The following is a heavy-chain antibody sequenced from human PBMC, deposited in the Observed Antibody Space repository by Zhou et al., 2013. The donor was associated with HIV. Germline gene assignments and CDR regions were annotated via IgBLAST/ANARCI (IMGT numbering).Heavy chain of an antibody. CDR2: IIPILGTT. CDR1: GGTFITYG. Sequence: QVQLAQSGAEVKKPGSSVNVSCKASGGTFITYGINWVRQAPGQGLEWMGGIIPILGTTNYAQKFQGRVAITTDESTSTAYMELTSLKSDDTAVYYCARLIVGATFQHWFDPWGQGTLVTVSS. J-gene: IGHJ5*02. CDR3: ARLIVGATFQHWFDP. V-gene: IGHV1-69*05. D-gene: IGHD1-26*01.